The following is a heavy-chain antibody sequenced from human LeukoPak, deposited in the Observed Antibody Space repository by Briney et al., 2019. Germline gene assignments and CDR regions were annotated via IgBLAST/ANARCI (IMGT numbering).Heavy chain of an antibody. V-gene: IGHV3-64D*09. Sequence: GGSLRLPCSASGLTFSSFDTHWPRQAPGEGLEYVSAISPSGGSTFYPDSVKGRFTISRDNSKNTVYLQLSSLRAEDTAVYYCVKRALTTAWIDNWGQGTLVTVSS. CDR1: GLTFSSFD. D-gene: IGHD3-3*01. CDR3: VKRALTTAWIDN. J-gene: IGHJ4*02. CDR2: ISPSGGST.